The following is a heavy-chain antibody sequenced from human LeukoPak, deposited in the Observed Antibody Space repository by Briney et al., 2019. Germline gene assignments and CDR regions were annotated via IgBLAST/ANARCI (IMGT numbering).Heavy chain of an antibody. CDR2: IYYSGSP. CDR1: GGSISSSSHY. Sequence: SETLSLTCTVSGGSISSSSHYWGWIRQPPGKGLEWIGSIYYSGSPYDNPSLKSRVTISVDTSNNQFSLKLSSVPAADTAVYYCARQYVLRFLEWLLSPNWFDPWRQGTLVTVSS. D-gene: IGHD3-3*01. J-gene: IGHJ5*02. CDR3: ARQYVLRFLEWLLSPNWFDP. V-gene: IGHV4-39*01.